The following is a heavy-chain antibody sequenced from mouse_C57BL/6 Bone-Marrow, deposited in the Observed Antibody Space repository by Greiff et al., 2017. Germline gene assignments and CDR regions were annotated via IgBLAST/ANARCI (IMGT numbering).Heavy chain of an antibody. V-gene: IGHV7-1*01. CDR2: SRNKANDYTT. J-gene: IGHJ4*01. D-gene: IGHD1-1*01. CDR1: GFTFSDFY. CDR3: ARDAGYYGSNYAMDY. Sequence: EVKLMESGGGLVQSGRSLRLSCATSGFTFSDFYMEWVRQAPGKGLEWIAASRNKANDYTTEYSASVKGRFIVSRDTSQSILYLQMNALRAEDTAIYYCARDAGYYGSNYAMDYWGQGTSVTVSS.